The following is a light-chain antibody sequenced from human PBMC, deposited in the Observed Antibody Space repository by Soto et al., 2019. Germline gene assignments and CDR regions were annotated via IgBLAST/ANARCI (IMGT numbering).Light chain of an antibody. V-gene: IGLV1-51*01. Sequence: QSVLTQPPSVSAAPGQKVTISCSGSSSNIGNNYVSWYQQLPGTAPKLLMYDNEKRPSGIPDRFSGSKSGTSATLRITGLQTGDEADYYCGTWDSSLSAGVFGGGTKLTVL. CDR3: GTWDSSLSAGV. J-gene: IGLJ2*01. CDR1: SSNIGNNY. CDR2: DNE.